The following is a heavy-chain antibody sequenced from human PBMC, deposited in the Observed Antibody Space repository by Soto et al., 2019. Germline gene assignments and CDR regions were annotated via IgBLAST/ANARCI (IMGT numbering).Heavy chain of an antibody. V-gene: IGHV3-30-3*01. Sequence: QVQLVESGGGVVQPGRSLRLSCAASGFTFSSYAMHWVRQAPGKGLEWVAVISYDGSNKYYADSVKGRFTISRDNSKNPLYLQMNSLRAEDTAVYYCARDDDYGSGSAPTHDAFDIWGQGTMVTFSA. CDR1: GFTFSSYA. J-gene: IGHJ3*02. CDR3: ARDDDYGSGSAPTHDAFDI. CDR2: ISYDGSNK. D-gene: IGHD3-10*01.